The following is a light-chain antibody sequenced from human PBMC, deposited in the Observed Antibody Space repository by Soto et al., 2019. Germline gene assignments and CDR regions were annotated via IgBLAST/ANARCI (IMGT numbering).Light chain of an antibody. J-gene: IGKJ1*01. CDR2: KAS. Sequence: DIQMTQSPSTLSASVGDRVTITCRASKSISSWLAWYQQKPGKAPKLLIYKASSLGSGVPSRFSGSGSGTEFTLTISSLQPDDFATYYCQQYNSYSTFGQGTKVEIK. CDR3: QQYNSYST. CDR1: KSISSW. V-gene: IGKV1-5*03.